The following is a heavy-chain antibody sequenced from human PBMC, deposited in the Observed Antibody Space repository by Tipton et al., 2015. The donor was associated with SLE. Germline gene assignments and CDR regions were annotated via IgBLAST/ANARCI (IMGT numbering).Heavy chain of an antibody. CDR1: VASISSFY. D-gene: IGHD3-9*01. CDR3: ARGSPGRSEGHYKDYHYGIDV. J-gene: IGHJ6*02. V-gene: IGHV4-4*07. CDR2: VYVPGTT. Sequence: TLSLTCTVSVASISSFYWTWIRQPAGKGLGWIGGVYVPGTTNYNPSLQSRVTISIDTPNNQFSLKLISVAAADTAVYYCARGSPGRSEGHYKDYHYGIDVWGQGTTVTVSS.